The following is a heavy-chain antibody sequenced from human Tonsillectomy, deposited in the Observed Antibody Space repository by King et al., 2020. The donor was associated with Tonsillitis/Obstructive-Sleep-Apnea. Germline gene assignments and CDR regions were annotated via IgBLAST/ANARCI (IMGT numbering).Heavy chain of an antibody. V-gene: IGHV1-18*01. D-gene: IGHD2-2*01. CDR1: GYTFTSYG. CDR3: ARVVVVVPAAISYYYYYMDV. Sequence: QLVQSGAEVKKPGASVKVSCKASGYTFTSYGISWVRQAPGQGLEWMGWISAYNGNTNYAQKLQGRVTMTTDTSTSTAYMELRSLRSDDTAVYYCARVVVVVPAAISYYYYYMDVGGKGTTVTVSS. J-gene: IGHJ6*03. CDR2: ISAYNGNT.